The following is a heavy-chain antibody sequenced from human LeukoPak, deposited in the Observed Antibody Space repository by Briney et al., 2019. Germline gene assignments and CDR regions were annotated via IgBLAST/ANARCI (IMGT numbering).Heavy chain of an antibody. Sequence: GASVKVSCKASGGTFSSYAISWVRQAPGQGLEWMGWISAYNGNTNYAQKLQGRVTMTTDTSTSTAYMELRSLRSDDTAVYYCARDHYYGSGRTFQGFDPWGQGTLVTVSS. CDR2: ISAYNGNT. J-gene: IGHJ5*02. CDR3: ARDHYYGSGRTFQGFDP. CDR1: GGTFSSYA. V-gene: IGHV1-18*01. D-gene: IGHD3-10*01.